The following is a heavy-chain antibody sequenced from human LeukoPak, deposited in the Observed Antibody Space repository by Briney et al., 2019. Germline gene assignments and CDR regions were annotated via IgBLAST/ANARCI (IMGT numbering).Heavy chain of an antibody. Sequence: ASVKVSCTVSGYTLTELSMHWVRQAPGKGLEWMGGFDPEDGETIYAQKFQGRVTMTEDTSTDTAYMELSSLRSEDTAVYYCATAEPNMVRGVMTRPYWYFDLWGRGTLVTVSS. J-gene: IGHJ2*01. V-gene: IGHV1-24*01. CDR3: ATAEPNMVRGVMTRPYWYFDL. D-gene: IGHD3-10*01. CDR1: GYTLTELS. CDR2: FDPEDGET.